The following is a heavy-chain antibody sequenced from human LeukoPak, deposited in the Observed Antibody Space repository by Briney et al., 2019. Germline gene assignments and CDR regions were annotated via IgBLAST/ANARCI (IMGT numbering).Heavy chain of an antibody. V-gene: IGHV3-7*01. Sequence: GGSLRLSCAASGFTISSYWMSWVRQAPGKGLEWVANIKQDGSEKYYVDSVKGRFTISRDNAKNSLYLQMNSLRAEDTAVYYCASTLVGAVARRDHWGQGTLVTVSS. CDR3: ASTLVGAVARRDH. CDR2: IKQDGSEK. J-gene: IGHJ4*02. D-gene: IGHD6-19*01. CDR1: GFTISSYW.